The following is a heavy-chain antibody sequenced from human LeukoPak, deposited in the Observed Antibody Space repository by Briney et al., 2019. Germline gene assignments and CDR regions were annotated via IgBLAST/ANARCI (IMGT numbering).Heavy chain of an antibody. V-gene: IGHV1-69*01. CDR2: IIPIFGTA. CDR3: AINPSPLVVPAAMPFYFQH. Sequence: GSSVKVSCKASGGTFSSYAISWVRQAPGQGLEWMGGIIPIFGTANYAQKFQGRVTITADESTSTAYMELSSLRSEDTAVYYCAINPSPLVVPAAMPFYFQHWGQGTLVTVSS. D-gene: IGHD2-2*01. J-gene: IGHJ1*01. CDR1: GGTFSSYA.